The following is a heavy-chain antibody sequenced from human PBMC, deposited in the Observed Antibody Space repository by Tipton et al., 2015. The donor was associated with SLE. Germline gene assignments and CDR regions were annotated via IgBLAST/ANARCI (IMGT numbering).Heavy chain of an antibody. CDR3: AKEFGDY. V-gene: IGHV3-9*01. CDR1: GFTFDDYA. D-gene: IGHD3-10*01. J-gene: IGHJ4*02. Sequence: SLRLSCAASGFTFDDYAMLWVRQAPGKGLGWVSGISWNSGSIGYADSVKGRFTISRDNAKNSLYLQMNSLRAEDTALYYCAKEFGDYWGQGTLVTVSS. CDR2: ISWNSGSI.